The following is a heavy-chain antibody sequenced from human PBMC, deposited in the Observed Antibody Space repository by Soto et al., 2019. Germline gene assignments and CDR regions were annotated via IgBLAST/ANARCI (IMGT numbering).Heavy chain of an antibody. D-gene: IGHD6-6*01. Sequence: QVPLLQSGAQVKNPGASVKVSCKASGYTFTNYGVTWMRQAPGQGLEWKGWISAYNGNTHYTQRLQGRVTMPTDTSTSTAYMELRGLRSDDTAVYYCAGVRQRVGYFSDSMDVLGKGTPCTVS. V-gene: IGHV1-18*01. CDR2: ISAYNGNT. CDR3: AGVRQRVGYFSDSMDV. J-gene: IGHJ6*03. CDR1: GYTFTNYG.